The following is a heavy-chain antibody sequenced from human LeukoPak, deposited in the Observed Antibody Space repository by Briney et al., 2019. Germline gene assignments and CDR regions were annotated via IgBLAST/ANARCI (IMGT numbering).Heavy chain of an antibody. CDR3: AKTVWWFGESLPEWFDP. J-gene: IGHJ5*02. Sequence: PGGSLRLSCAASGFTFSSYEMNWVRQAPGKGLEWVSYISSSGSTIYYADSVKGRFTISRDNAKNSLYLQMNSLRAEDTAVYYCAKTVWWFGESLPEWFDPWGQGTLVTVSS. CDR1: GFTFSSYE. CDR2: ISSSGSTI. V-gene: IGHV3-48*03. D-gene: IGHD3-10*01.